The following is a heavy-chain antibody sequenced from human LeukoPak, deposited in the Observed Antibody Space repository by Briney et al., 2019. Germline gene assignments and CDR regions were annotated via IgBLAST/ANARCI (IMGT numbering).Heavy chain of an antibody. J-gene: IGHJ6*03. D-gene: IGHD2-15*01. Sequence: SQTLSLTCTHPLDSLRIYVSCSGSARQLPGKGLEWLGYISYSGSTYYNPSLRSRLTISVSPSQNPFSLKVSSVTAADTDANTRPCNPARAATHDTSMDVWGKGTTVIVSS. V-gene: IGHV4-31*03. CDR2: ISYSGST. CDR1: LDSLRIYVSC. CDR3: PCNPARAATHDTSMDV.